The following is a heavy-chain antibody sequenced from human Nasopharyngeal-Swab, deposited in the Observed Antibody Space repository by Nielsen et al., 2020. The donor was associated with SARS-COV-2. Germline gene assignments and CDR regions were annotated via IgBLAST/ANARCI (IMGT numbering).Heavy chain of an antibody. CDR1: GGSVSSSSYY. CDR3: ARGSFWYDSSGYPAEGDAFDI. V-gene: IGHV4-39*07. Sequence: SDTLSLTCTVSGGSVSSSSYYWGWIRQPPGKGLEWIGSIYYSGSTYYNPSLKSRVTISVDTSKNQFSLKLSSVTAADTAVYYCARGSFWYDSSGYPAEGDAFDIWGQGTMVTVSS. CDR2: IYYSGST. J-gene: IGHJ3*02. D-gene: IGHD3-22*01.